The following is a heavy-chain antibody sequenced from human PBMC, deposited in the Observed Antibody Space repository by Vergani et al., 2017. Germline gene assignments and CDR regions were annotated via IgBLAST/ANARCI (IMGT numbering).Heavy chain of an antibody. Sequence: QVQLVESGGGLVKPGGSLRLSCAASGFTFSDYYMSWIRQAPGKGLEWVSYISSSGSTIYYADSVKGRFTISRDNAKHSLYLQMNSLRAEDTAVYYCARGAWAHRYSIVPPNAFDIWGQGTMVTVSS. D-gene: IGHD3-16*02. CDR1: GFTFSDYY. V-gene: IGHV3-11*01. J-gene: IGHJ3*02. CDR3: ARGAWAHRYSIVPPNAFDI. CDR2: ISSSGSTI.